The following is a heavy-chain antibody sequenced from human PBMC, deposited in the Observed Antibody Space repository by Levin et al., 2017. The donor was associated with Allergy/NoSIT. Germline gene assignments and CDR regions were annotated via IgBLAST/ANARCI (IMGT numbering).Heavy chain of an antibody. V-gene: IGHV4-34*01. CDR1: GGSFSGYY. CDR3: ARFNRMSFRDKWGDDY. Sequence: SQTLSLTCAVYGGSFSGYYWSWIRQPPGKGLEWIGEINHSGSTNYNPSLKSRVTISVDTSKNQFSLKLSSVTAADTAVYYCARFNRMSFRDKWGDDYWGQGTLVTVSS. CDR2: INHSGST. D-gene: IGHD3-16*01. J-gene: IGHJ4*02.